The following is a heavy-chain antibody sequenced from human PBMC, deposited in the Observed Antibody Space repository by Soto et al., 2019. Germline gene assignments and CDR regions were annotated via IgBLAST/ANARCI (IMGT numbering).Heavy chain of an antibody. V-gene: IGHV3-11*06. D-gene: IGHD1-7*01. CDR1: GFTFSDYY. CDR2: ISSSSDYT. J-gene: IGHJ4*02. CDR3: ARGGVRGTTSRGQVYN. Sequence: QVQVVESGGGLVKPGGSLRLSCAASGFTFSDYYMNWIRQAPGKGLEWVSYISSSSDYTKYADSVKGRFTISRDNAKSSLYLQINSLRAEDTAVYYCARGGVRGTTSRGQVYNWGQRTLVTVSS.